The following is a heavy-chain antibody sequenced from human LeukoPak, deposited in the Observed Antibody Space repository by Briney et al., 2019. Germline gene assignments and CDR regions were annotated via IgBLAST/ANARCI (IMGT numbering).Heavy chain of an antibody. CDR3: ARDTSGSYPITYFDS. Sequence: GGSLRLSCVASGFTFRSDSMNWVRQAPGKGMEWVSYIDSTSGYIYYADSVKGRFTISRDNAKNSLYLQMNSLSAEDTAVYYCARDTSGSYPITYFDSWGQGALVTVSS. D-gene: IGHD3-10*01. CDR1: GFTFRSDS. V-gene: IGHV3-21*01. J-gene: IGHJ4*02. CDR2: IDSTSGYI.